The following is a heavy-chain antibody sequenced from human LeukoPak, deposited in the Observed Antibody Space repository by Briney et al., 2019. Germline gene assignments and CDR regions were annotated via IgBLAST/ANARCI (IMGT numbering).Heavy chain of an antibody. CDR2: IFYSGST. CDR1: GGSMNNFY. CDR3: ARPFPADFGDYVLRAFDI. V-gene: IGHV4-59*08. Sequence: SETLSLTCTVSGGSMNNFYWSWIRQPPGKGLEWIGYIFYSGSTNYNPSLKGRVTMSVDTSKNQFSLKVSSVTAADTAVYYCARPFPADFGDYVLRAFDIWGQGTMVTVSS. D-gene: IGHD4-17*01. J-gene: IGHJ3*02.